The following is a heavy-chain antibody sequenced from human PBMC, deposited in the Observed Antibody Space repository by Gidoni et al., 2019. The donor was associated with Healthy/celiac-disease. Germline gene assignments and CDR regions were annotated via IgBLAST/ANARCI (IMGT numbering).Heavy chain of an antibody. D-gene: IGHD6-13*01. CDR1: GLSFSTARMG. CDR3: ARTTENSSSWYCSFDY. J-gene: IGHJ4*02. CDR2: FFSNDEK. Sequence: QLTLQESGPVLVPPTETLTLTCAVSGLSFSTARMGVSCIRHPPGKALEWLGHFFSNDEKSYSTSLNSRLTISKDTSKSQVVLTMTNMHPVDTATYYCARTTENSSSWYCSFDYWGQGTLVTVSS. V-gene: IGHV2-26*01.